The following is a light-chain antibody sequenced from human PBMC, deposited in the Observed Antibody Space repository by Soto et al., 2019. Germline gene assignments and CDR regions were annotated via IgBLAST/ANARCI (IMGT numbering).Light chain of an antibody. CDR1: QSFSGH. V-gene: IGKV3-11*01. CDR3: QQRSKWRT. CDR2: DAS. J-gene: IGKJ1*01. Sequence: IVLTQSPDTLSLSPGERATLYCRASQSFSGHLAWYQQKPGQAPRLLIYDASKRATGIPARFSGSGFGTDYTLTISSLEPEDFAVYYCQQRSKWRTFGQGTKV.